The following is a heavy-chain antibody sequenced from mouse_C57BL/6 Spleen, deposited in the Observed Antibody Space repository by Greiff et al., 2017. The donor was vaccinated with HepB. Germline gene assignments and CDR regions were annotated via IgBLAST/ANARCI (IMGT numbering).Heavy chain of an antibody. V-gene: IGHV1-4*01. J-gene: IGHJ4*01. CDR3: ARSTTVYYYAMDY. CDR1: GYTFTSYT. Sequence: QVQLKESGAELARPGASVKMSCKASGYTFTSYTMHWVKQRPGQGLEWIGYINPSSGYTKYNQKFKDKATLTADKSSSTAYMQLSSLTSEDSAVYYCARSTTVYYYAMDYWGQGTSVTVSP. D-gene: IGHD1-1*01. CDR2: INPSSGYT.